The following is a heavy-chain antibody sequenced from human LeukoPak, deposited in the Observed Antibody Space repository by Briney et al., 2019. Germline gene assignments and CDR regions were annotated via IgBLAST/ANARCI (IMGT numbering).Heavy chain of an antibody. Sequence: SETLSLTCTVSGGSISSSSYYWGWIRQPPGKGLEWIGSIYYSGSTYYNPSLKSRVTISVDTSKNQFSLKLSSVTAADTAVYYCARVDYIEASVDYWGQGTLVTVSS. V-gene: IGHV4-39*01. CDR1: GGSISSSSYY. CDR3: ARVDYIEASVDY. J-gene: IGHJ4*02. CDR2: IYYSGST. D-gene: IGHD4-11*01.